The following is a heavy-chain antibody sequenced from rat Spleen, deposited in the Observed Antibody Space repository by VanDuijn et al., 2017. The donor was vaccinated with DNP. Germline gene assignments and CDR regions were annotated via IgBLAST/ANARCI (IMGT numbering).Heavy chain of an antibody. CDR2: INKDSSTI. Sequence: EVKLVESGGGLVQPGRSMKLSCAASGFNFNEYWMGWVRQAPGKGLEWIGEINKDSSTIKYNPSLKDKFTISRDNCQNTLYMQMTKLGSEDTVIYYCGRVAYPGGAMDAWGQGTSVTVSS. CDR3: GRVAYPGGAMDA. CDR1: GFNFNEYW. D-gene: IGHD1-4*01. J-gene: IGHJ4*01. V-gene: IGHV4-2*01.